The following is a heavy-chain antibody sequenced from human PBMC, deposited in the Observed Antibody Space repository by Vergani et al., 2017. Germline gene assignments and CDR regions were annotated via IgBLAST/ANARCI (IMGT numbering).Heavy chain of an antibody. CDR1: GFTFSSYA. Sequence: QVQLVESGGGVVQPGRSLRLSCAASGFTFSSYAMHWVRQAPGKGLEWVAVISYDGSNKYYADSVKGRFTISRDNAKNSLYLQMNSLRAEDTAVYYCARDRFDPELGYCSSTSCYSDAFDIWGQGTMVTVSS. J-gene: IGHJ3*02. CDR3: ARDRFDPELGYCSSTSCYSDAFDI. D-gene: IGHD2-2*01. V-gene: IGHV3-30*07. CDR2: ISYDGSNK.